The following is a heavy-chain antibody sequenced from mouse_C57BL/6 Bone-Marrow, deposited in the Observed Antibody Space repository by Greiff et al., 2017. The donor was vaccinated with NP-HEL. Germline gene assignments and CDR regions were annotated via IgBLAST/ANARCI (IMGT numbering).Heavy chain of an antibody. D-gene: IGHD1-1*01. CDR3: TTHDYYGSSYFFDY. Sequence: VQLQQSGAELVRPGASVKLSCTASGFNIKDYYMHWVKQRPEQGLAWIGRIDPEDGDTEYAPKFQGKATMNADTSSNTAYLQLSSLTSADTAFYYCTTHDYYGSSYFFDYWGQGTTLTVSS. V-gene: IGHV14-1*01. J-gene: IGHJ2*01. CDR1: GFNIKDYY. CDR2: IDPEDGDT.